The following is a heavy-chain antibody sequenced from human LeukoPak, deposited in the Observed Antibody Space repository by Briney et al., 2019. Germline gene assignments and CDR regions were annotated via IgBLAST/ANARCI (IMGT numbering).Heavy chain of an antibody. J-gene: IGHJ4*02. CDR2: IDTDGRTT. V-gene: IGHV3-74*01. D-gene: IGHD3-10*01. CDR1: GHTFSSYW. CDR3: TRDVGGAGSY. Sequence: GGSLRLSCAASGHTFSSYWMHWVRQVPGKGLVWVSRIDTDGRTTSYADSVKGRFTISRDNVQNTLYLQMNSLRAEVTAVYYCTRDVGGAGSYWGQGTLVTVSS.